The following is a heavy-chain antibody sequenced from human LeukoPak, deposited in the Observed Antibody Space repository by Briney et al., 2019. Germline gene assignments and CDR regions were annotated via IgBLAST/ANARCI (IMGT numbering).Heavy chain of an antibody. CDR3: ARFPLQSILTGALDV. CDR1: GGSFSGYY. J-gene: IGHJ6*04. D-gene: IGHD3-9*01. CDR2: INHSGST. Sequence: PSETLSLTCAVYGGSFSGYYWSWIRQPPGKGLEWIGEINHSGSTNYNPSLKSRVTISVDTSKNQFSLRLSSVTAADTAVYYCARFPLQSILTGALDVWGKGTTVTVSS. V-gene: IGHV4-34*01.